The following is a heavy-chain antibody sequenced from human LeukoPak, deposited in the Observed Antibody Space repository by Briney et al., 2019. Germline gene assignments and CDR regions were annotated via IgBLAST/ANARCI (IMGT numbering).Heavy chain of an antibody. CDR3: ARESYYDILTGIAFDY. D-gene: IGHD3-9*01. V-gene: IGHV3-30*04. Sequence: PGGSLRLSCAASGFTFSSYAMHCVRQAPGKGLEWVAVISYDGSNKYYTDSVKRGFTIYRANSKNRLYLQMNSLRADDTAVYFCARESYYDILTGIAFDYWGQGTLVTVSS. CDR1: GFTFSSYA. J-gene: IGHJ4*02. CDR2: ISYDGSNK.